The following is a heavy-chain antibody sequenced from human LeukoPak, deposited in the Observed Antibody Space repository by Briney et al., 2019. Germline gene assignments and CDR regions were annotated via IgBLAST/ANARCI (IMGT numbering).Heavy chain of an antibody. CDR3: AKSVPTRGWYFDL. Sequence: GGSLRLSCAASGFTFSNYAMSWVRQAPGKGLEWVSGISGSGAGTFYADSVKGRLTISRDNSKNTLYLQMNSLRAEDTAVYYCAKSVPTRGWYFDLWSRGTLVTVSS. J-gene: IGHJ2*01. CDR2: ISGSGAGT. V-gene: IGHV3-23*01. CDR1: GFTFSNYA.